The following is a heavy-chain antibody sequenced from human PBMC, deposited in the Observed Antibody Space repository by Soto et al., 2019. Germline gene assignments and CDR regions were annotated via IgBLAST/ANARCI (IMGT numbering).Heavy chain of an antibody. CDR2: ISSNGGST. J-gene: IGHJ4*02. V-gene: IGHV3-64*01. CDR3: ATVDGPTVTTMFFDY. D-gene: IGHD5-12*01. Sequence: HPGGSLRLSCAASGFTFSSYAMHWVRQAPGKGLEYVSAISSNGGSTYYANSVKGRFTISRDNSKNTLYLQMGSLRAEDMVVYYCATVDGPTVTTMFFDYWGQGILVTVSS. CDR1: GFTFSSYA.